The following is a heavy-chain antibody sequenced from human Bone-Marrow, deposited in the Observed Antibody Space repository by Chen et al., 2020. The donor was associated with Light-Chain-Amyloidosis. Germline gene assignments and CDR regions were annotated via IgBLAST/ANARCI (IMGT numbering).Heavy chain of an antibody. D-gene: IGHD5-12*01. CDR1: GYTFHNYW. CDR3: ARRRDGYTFAY. V-gene: IGHV5-51*01. Sequence: EVQLEQSGPEVKKPGEYLKISCKGSGYTFHNYWIGWVRQMPGKGLEWMGVIYPDDSDARYSPSFEGQGTSSADKSITTAYLQWRSLKASDTAMYYCARRRDGYTFAYWGQGTLVTVSS. CDR2: IYPDDSDA. J-gene: IGHJ4*02.